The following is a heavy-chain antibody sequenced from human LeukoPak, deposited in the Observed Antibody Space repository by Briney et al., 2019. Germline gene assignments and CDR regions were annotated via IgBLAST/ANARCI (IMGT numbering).Heavy chain of an antibody. V-gene: IGHV4-4*07. Sequence: SETLSLTCTVSGGSISSYYWSWLRQPAGKGLEWIGRIYTSGSTNYNPSLKSRVTMSVDTSKNQFSLKLSSVTAADTAVYYCARGRQQLVRDAFDIWGQGTMVTVSS. J-gene: IGHJ3*02. D-gene: IGHD6-13*01. CDR2: IYTSGST. CDR1: GGSISSYY. CDR3: ARGRQQLVRDAFDI.